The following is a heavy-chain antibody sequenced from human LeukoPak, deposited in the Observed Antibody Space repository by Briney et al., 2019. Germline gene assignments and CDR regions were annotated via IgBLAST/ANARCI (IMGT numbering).Heavy chain of an antibody. J-gene: IGHJ6*02. V-gene: IGHV4-30-2*01. Sequence: SETLSLTCAVSGGSISSGGYSWSWIRQPPGKGLEWIGYIYHSGSTYYNPSLKSRVTISVDRSKNQFSLKLSSVTAADTAVYYCARDAVYYDSSGYYYYYGMDVWGQGTTVTVSS. CDR2: IYHSGST. D-gene: IGHD3-22*01. CDR1: GGSISSGGYS. CDR3: ARDAVYYDSSGYYYYYGMDV.